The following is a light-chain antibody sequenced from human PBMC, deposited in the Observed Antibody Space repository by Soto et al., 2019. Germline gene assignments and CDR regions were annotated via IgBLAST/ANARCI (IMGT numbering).Light chain of an antibody. CDR2: AAS. Sequence: DIQMTQSPSSLSASVGDRVTITCRASQSISSYLNWYQQKPGKAPKLLIYAASSLQSGVPSRFSGSGSGTDFTLTISSLQPEDVATYYCQQSYSTPPTFGGGTQVEIK. V-gene: IGKV1-39*01. J-gene: IGKJ4*01. CDR1: QSISSY. CDR3: QQSYSTPPT.